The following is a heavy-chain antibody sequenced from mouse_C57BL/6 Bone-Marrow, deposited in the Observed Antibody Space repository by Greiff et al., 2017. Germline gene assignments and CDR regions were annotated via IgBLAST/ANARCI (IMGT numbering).Heavy chain of an antibody. V-gene: IGHV1-18*01. CDR1: GYTFTDYN. D-gene: IGHD2-5*01. Sequence: EVKLMESGPELVKPGASVKIPCKASGYTFTDYNMDWVKQSHGKSLEWIGDINPNNGGTIYNQKFKGKATLTVDKSSSTAYMELRSLTSEDTAVYYCAREGYSNYVDYYAMDYWGQGTSVTVSS. CDR2: INPNNGGT. CDR3: AREGYSNYVDYYAMDY. J-gene: IGHJ4*01.